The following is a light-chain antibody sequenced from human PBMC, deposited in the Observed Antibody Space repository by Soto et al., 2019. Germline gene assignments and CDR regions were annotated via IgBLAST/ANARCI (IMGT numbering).Light chain of an antibody. CDR3: TSYTNIASLDV. Sequence: QSVLTQPASVSGSPGQSLTISCTGSISDVGGYNYVSWYQHHPGKAPKLMIYEVSHRPSGVSNRFSGSKSGSTASLTISGLQAEDEADYYCTSYTNIASLDVFGTGTKVTVL. V-gene: IGLV2-14*01. CDR2: EVS. J-gene: IGLJ1*01. CDR1: ISDVGGYNY.